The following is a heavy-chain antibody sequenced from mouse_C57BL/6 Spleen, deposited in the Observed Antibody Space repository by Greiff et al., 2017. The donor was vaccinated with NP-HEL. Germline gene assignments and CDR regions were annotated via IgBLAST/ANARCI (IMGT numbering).Heavy chain of an antibody. J-gene: IGHJ1*03. D-gene: IGHD1-1*01. CDR3: ARNGDYYGRSGGYFDV. CDR1: GFSLTSYA. Sequence: VQLQESGPGLVAPSQSLSITCTVSGFSLTSYAISWVRQPPGKGLEWLGVIWTGGGTNYNSALKSRLSISKDNSKSQVFLKMNSLQTDDTARYYCARNGDYYGRSGGYFDVWGTGTTVTVSS. V-gene: IGHV2-9-1*01. CDR2: IWTGGGT.